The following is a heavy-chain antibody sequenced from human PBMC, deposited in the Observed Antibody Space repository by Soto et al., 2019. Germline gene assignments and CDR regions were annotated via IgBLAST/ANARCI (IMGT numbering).Heavy chain of an antibody. D-gene: IGHD6-13*01. CDR3: ARGGSSSWHRGYFDY. J-gene: IGHJ4*02. CDR2: INHSGST. Sequence: SETLSLTSAVYGGSFSGYYWSWIRQPPGKGLEWIGEINHSGSTNYNPSLKSRVTISVDTSKNQFSLKLSSVTAADTAVYYCARGGSSSWHRGYFDYWGQGTLVTVSS. CDR1: GGSFSGYY. V-gene: IGHV4-34*01.